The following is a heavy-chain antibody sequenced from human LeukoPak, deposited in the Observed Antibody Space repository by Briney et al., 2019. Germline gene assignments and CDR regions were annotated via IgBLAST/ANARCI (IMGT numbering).Heavy chain of an antibody. V-gene: IGHV1-24*01. CDR1: GYTLTELS. D-gene: IGHD3-22*01. CDR2: FDPEDGET. CDR3: ATVDHRGYYDSSGYPNAFDI. Sequence: ASVKVSCKVSGYTLTELSMHWVRQAPGKGLEWMRGFDPEDGETIYAQKFQGRVTMTEDTSTDTAYMELISLRSEDTAVYYCATVDHRGYYDSSGYPNAFDIWGQGTMVTVSS. J-gene: IGHJ3*02.